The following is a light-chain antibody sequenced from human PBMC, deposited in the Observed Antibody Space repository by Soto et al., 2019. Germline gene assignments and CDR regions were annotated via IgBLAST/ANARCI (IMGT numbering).Light chain of an antibody. CDR3: QQYKNWPRAA. V-gene: IGKV3-15*01. Sequence: EIVMTQSPATLSVSPGEPATLSYRASQSSSSISAWYQQKPGKAPGLLMVRTSSRATGFPARFSGGGSATEYNLTISSLHSEDFGGYYCQQYKNWPRAAFGGGTKGDIK. CDR2: RTS. CDR1: QSSSSI. J-gene: IGKJ4*01.